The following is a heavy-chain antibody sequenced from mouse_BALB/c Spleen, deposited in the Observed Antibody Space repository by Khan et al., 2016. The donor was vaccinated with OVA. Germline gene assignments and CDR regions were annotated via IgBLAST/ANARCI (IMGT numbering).Heavy chain of an antibody. J-gene: IGHJ4*01. CDR3: TRSAGSN. CDR1: GYTFPEYT. CDR2: INPKNGGT. V-gene: IGHV1-18*01. Sequence: EVQLQQSGPELVKPGASVKISCKTSGYTFPEYTVHWVKQSLGKSLDWIGVINPKNGGTAYNQKFKGKATLTVDKSSSTAYMEVSRLTSEDSAVYYGTRSAGSNWGQGTSFTVAS.